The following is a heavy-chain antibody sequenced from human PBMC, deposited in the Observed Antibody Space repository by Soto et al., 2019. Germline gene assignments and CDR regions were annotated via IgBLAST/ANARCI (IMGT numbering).Heavy chain of an antibody. CDR2: ISAYNGNT. J-gene: IGHJ4*02. V-gene: IGHV1-18*04. Sequence: ASVKVSCKASGYTFTSYGISWVRQAPGQGLEWMGWISAYNGNTNYAQKLQGRVTMTTDTSTSTAYMELRSLRSDDTAVYYCAREGYYYGSSGYSHFDYWGQGTLVTVSS. CDR1: GYTFTSYG. CDR3: AREGYYYGSSGYSHFDY. D-gene: IGHD3-22*01.